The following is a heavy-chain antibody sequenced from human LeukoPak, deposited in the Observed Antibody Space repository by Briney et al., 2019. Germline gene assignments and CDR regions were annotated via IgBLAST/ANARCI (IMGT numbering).Heavy chain of an antibody. CDR2: ISSTSSHI. D-gene: IGHD6-13*01. CDR3: ARAAAAGTLLNYFGMDV. Sequence: GGSLRLSCAGSGFTFSSYSMNWVRQAPGKGLEWVSSISSTSSHIYYADSVKGRFTISRDYAKNSLYLQMNSLRVEDTAVYYCARAAAAGTLLNYFGMDVWGQGTTVTVSS. CDR1: GFTFSSYS. V-gene: IGHV3-21*01. J-gene: IGHJ6*02.